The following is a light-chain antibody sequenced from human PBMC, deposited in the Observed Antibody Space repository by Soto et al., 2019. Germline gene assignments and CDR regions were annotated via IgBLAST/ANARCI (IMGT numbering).Light chain of an antibody. CDR1: QTVGSDY. CDR2: GAS. Sequence: EIVLTQSPGTLSLSPGESATLSCRASQTVGSDYLAWYQQRLGQAPRLLIYGASSRATGIPDRFSGSGSGTDFTLTISRLEPEDFALYYCQQYRTSAQTFGQGTKVE. CDR3: QQYRTSAQT. V-gene: IGKV3-20*01. J-gene: IGKJ1*01.